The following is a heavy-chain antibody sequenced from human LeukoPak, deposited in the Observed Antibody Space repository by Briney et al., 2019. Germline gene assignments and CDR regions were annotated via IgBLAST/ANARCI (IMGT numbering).Heavy chain of an antibody. CDR1: GFTFGDYA. D-gene: IGHD3-10*01. CDR3: AKDGCYGSGRYDPYYFDY. Sequence: GGSLRRSCAASGFTFGDYAMHWVRQAPGKGLEWVSGISWNSGSIGYADSVKGRFTISRDNAKNSLYLQMNSLRAEDTALYYCAKDGCYGSGRYDPYYFDYWGQGTLVPVSS. V-gene: IGHV3-9*01. J-gene: IGHJ4*02. CDR2: ISWNSGSI.